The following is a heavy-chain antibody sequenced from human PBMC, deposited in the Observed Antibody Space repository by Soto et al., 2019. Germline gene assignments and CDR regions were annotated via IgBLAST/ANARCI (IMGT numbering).Heavy chain of an antibody. CDR1: GFSFSSYW. CDR2: INTDGSST. D-gene: IGHD3-9*01. CDR3: ARSPGGYYID. J-gene: IGHJ3*01. Sequence: GGSLRLSCADSGFSFSSYWMHWVRQGPGKGLVWVSRINTDGSSTNYADSVKGRFTIFRDNAKNTVYLQMNSLRAEDTAVYYCARSPGGYYIDWGQGTMVTVSS. V-gene: IGHV3-74*01.